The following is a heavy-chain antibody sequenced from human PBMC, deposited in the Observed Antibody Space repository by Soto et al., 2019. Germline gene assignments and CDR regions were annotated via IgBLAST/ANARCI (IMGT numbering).Heavy chain of an antibody. CDR3: ARGVGYETLRYYYGMDV. CDR2: IYYSGST. J-gene: IGHJ6*02. Sequence: SETLSLTCTVSGGSISSYYWSWIRQPPGKGLEWIGYIYYSGSTNYNPSLKSRVTISVDTSKNQFSLKLSSVTAADTAVYYCARGVGYETLRYYYGMDVWGQGTTVTVSS. V-gene: IGHV4-59*01. CDR1: GGSISSYY. D-gene: IGHD1-1*01.